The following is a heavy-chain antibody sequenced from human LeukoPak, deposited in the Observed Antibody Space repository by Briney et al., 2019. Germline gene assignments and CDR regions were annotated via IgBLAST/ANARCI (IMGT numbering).Heavy chain of an antibody. CDR2: IRYDGSNK. CDR3: AKNPRVYYDRDAFDI. D-gene: IGHD3-22*01. Sequence: GGSLRLSCAASGFTFSSYAMSWVRQAPGKGLEWVAFIRYDGSNKYYADSVKGRFTISRDNSKNTLYLQMNSLRAEDTAVYYCAKNPRVYYDRDAFDIWGQGTMVTVSS. V-gene: IGHV3-30*02. CDR1: GFTFSSYA. J-gene: IGHJ3*02.